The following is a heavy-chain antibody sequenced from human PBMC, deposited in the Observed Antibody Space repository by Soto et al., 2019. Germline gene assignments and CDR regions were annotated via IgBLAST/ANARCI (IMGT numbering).Heavy chain of an antibody. CDR2: MNPNSGNT. Sequence: QVQLVQSGAEVKKPGASVKVSCKASGYTFTSYDINWVRQATGQGLEWMGWMNPNSGNTGYAQKFEGRVTMTRNTSISTAYMELSSRRSEDAAVYYCASSNGYSSSWNYYYYYSRMSEGMDVWGQGTTVTVSS. CDR3: ASSNGYSSSWNYYYYYSRMSEGMDV. D-gene: IGHD6-13*01. J-gene: IGHJ6*02. V-gene: IGHV1-8*01. CDR1: GYTFTSYD.